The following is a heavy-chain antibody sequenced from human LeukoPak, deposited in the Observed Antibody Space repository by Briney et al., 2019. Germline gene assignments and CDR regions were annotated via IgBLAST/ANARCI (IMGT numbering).Heavy chain of an antibody. CDR2: IKQDGSEK. D-gene: IGHD3-3*01. Sequence: PGGSLRLSCAATGVIFSSYWMSWVRQAPGKGLEWVANIKQDGSEKYYVDSVKGRFTISRDNAKNSLYLQMKSLRAEDTAVYYCATIGGLYYDFWIGYFKYWGQGTLVTVSS. V-gene: IGHV3-7*01. CDR3: ATIGGLYYDFWIGYFKY. CDR1: GVIFSSYW. J-gene: IGHJ4*02.